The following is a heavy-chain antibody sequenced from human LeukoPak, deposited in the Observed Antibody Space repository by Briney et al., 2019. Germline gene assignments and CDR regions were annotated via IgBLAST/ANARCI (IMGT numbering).Heavy chain of an antibody. D-gene: IGHD4-17*01. V-gene: IGHV3-49*03. Sequence: PGRSLRLSCTGSGFTFGDYVMSWFRQAPGKGLEWVGFIRSKAYGGTTEYAASVKGRFTISRGESKSIAYLQMNSLKTEDTAMYYCSRVGTATTLAIDYWGQGALVTVSS. CDR3: SRVGTATTLAIDY. J-gene: IGHJ4*02. CDR2: IRSKAYGGTT. CDR1: GFTFGDYV.